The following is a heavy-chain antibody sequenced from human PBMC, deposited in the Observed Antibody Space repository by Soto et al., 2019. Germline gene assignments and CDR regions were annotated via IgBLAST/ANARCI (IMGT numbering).Heavy chain of an antibody. V-gene: IGHV3-11*01. D-gene: IGHD2-2*01. CDR1: GFTFSDYY. Sequence: QVQLVESGGGLVKPGGSLRLSCAASGFTFSDYYMSWIRQAPGKGLEWVSYISSSGSTIYYADSVKGRFTISRDNAKNSLYLQMNSLRAEDTAVYYCATRGYCSSTSYYEGYYYMDVWGKGTTVTVSS. CDR2: ISSSGSTI. J-gene: IGHJ6*03. CDR3: ATRGYCSSTSYYEGYYYMDV.